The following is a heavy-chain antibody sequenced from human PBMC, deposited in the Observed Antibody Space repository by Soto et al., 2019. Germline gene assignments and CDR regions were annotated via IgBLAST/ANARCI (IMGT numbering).Heavy chain of an antibody. CDR2: IYPGDSDT. CDR1: GYSFTSYW. J-gene: IGHJ6*02. V-gene: IGHV5-51*01. D-gene: IGHD3-10*01. Sequence: GESLKISCKGSGYSFTSYWIGWVRQMPGKGLEWMGIIYPGDSDTRYSPSFQGQVTISADKSISTAYLQWSSLKASDTAMYYCASRTGMVRGSPYYYYGMDVWGQGTTVTVSS. CDR3: ASRTGMVRGSPYYYYGMDV.